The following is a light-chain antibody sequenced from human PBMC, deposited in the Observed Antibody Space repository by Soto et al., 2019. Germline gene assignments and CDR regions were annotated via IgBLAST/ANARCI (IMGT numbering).Light chain of an antibody. CDR2: VAS. CDR1: QTVSSSY. CDR3: QQYGSSPLT. Sequence: EIVLTQSPGTLSLSPGERATLSCRASQTVSSSYLAWYRQKPGQAPRLLIYVASSRATGIPDRFSGSGSGTDFTLTISRLDPEDFAVYYCQQYGSSPLTFGGGTKVEIK. V-gene: IGKV3-20*01. J-gene: IGKJ4*01.